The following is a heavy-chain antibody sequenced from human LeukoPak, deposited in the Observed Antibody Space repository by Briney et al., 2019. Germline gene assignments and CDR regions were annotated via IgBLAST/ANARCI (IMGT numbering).Heavy chain of an antibody. J-gene: IGHJ4*02. V-gene: IGHV4-61*01. D-gene: IGHD1-14*01. CDR1: GYSISSGYY. Sequence: SETLSLTCTVSGYSISSGYYWSWIRQPPGKGLEWIGYIYYSGRTNYNPSLKSRVTISVDTSKNQFSLKLSSVTAADTVVYYCARSRKGSDRYYFDYWGQGTLVTVSS. CDR2: IYYSGRT. CDR3: ARSRKGSDRYYFDY.